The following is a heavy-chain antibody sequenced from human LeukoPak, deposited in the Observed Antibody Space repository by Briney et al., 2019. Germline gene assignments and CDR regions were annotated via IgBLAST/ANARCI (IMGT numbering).Heavy chain of an antibody. CDR3: ARDAGSGYFDY. J-gene: IGHJ4*02. D-gene: IGHD6-19*01. Sequence: PGGSLRLSCAASGFTFGTYAMNWVRQAPGKGLEWVSYISSSSSTIYFPDSVKGRFTISRDNAKNSLYLQMNGLRDEDTVVYYCARDAGSGYFDYWGQGTLVTVSS. CDR2: ISSSSSTI. V-gene: IGHV3-48*02. CDR1: GFTFGTYA.